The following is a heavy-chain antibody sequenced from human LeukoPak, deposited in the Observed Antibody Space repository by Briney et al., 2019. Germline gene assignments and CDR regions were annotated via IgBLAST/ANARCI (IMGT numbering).Heavy chain of an antibody. CDR3: ARHTAEKYNWFDR. CDR2: IYYSGST. D-gene: IGHD5-24*01. CDR1: SGSISSGDYY. J-gene: IGHJ5*02. V-gene: IGHV4-30-4*01. Sequence: SETLSLTCTVSSGSISSGDYYWSWIRQPPGKGLEWIGYIYYSGSTYYNPSLKSRVTISVDTSKNQFSLKLNSVTAADTAVYYCARHTAEKYNWFDRWGQGTLVTVSS.